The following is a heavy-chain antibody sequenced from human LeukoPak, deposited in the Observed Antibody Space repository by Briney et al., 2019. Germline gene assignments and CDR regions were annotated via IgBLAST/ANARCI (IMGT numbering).Heavy chain of an antibody. V-gene: IGHV4-59*08. CDR3: AGLNYAAEWSLDY. D-gene: IGHD3-3*01. CDR2: IYYSGST. CDR1: GGSISSYY. J-gene: IGHJ4*02. Sequence: SETLSLTCTVSGGSISSYYWSWIRQPPGKGLEWIGYIYYSGSTNYNSSLKSRVTISVDTSKNQFSLKLSSVTAADTAVYYCAGLNYAAEWSLDYWGQGTLVTVSS.